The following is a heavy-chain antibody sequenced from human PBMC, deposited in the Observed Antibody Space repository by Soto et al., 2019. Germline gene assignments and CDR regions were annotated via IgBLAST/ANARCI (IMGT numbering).Heavy chain of an antibody. J-gene: IGHJ3*01. CDR2: IKQDGSEN. CDR1: GFTSSNYW. Sequence: EVQLVESGGGLVQPGGSLRLSCVASGFTSSNYWMTWVRQAPGKGLEWVANIKQDGSENFYVDSVKGRFTISRDNVKNSLYLQMNSLRGEDTAVYYCGRERCRGGNCYLDSDAFEFWGQGTMVTVSS. D-gene: IGHD2-15*01. V-gene: IGHV3-7*01. CDR3: GRERCRGGNCYLDSDAFEF.